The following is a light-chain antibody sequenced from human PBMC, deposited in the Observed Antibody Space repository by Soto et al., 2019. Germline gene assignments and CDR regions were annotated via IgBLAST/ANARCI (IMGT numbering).Light chain of an antibody. CDR3: QQTYTFPWT. V-gene: IGKV1-39*01. CDR1: QSISDY. Sequence: DIQRTQSPSSLSASVGDRVTISCRASQSISDYFSWFQHKPGEAPKLLIYTASSLQGGVALRFSGAGSRTDFSLTISGLQPEDSATYYCQQTYTFPWTFGQGTKVDIK. J-gene: IGKJ1*01. CDR2: TAS.